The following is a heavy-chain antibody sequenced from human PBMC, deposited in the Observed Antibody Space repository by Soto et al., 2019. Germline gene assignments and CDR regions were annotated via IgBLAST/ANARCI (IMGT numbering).Heavy chain of an antibody. Sequence: RASVKVSCKVSGYTLTELSTHWVRQAPGKGLEWMGGFDPEDGETIYAQKFQGRVTMTEDTSTDTAYMELSSLRSEDTAVYYCATVPFRGGRWFDPWGQGTLVTVSS. CDR1: GYTLTELS. V-gene: IGHV1-24*01. CDR2: FDPEDGET. D-gene: IGHD3-10*01. J-gene: IGHJ5*02. CDR3: ATVPFRGGRWFDP.